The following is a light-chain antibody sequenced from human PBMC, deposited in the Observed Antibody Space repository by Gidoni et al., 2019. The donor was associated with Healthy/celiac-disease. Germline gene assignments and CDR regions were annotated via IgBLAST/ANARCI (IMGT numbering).Light chain of an antibody. CDR3: QQLNSYPSWT. Sequence: DIQLTQSPSFLSASVGDRVTITCRASQGISSYLAWYQQKPGKAPKLLIYAASTLQSGVPSMFSGSGSGTEVTLTISSLQPEDFATYYCQQLNSYPSWTFGQGTKVEIK. CDR1: QGISSY. J-gene: IGKJ1*01. CDR2: AAS. V-gene: IGKV1-9*01.